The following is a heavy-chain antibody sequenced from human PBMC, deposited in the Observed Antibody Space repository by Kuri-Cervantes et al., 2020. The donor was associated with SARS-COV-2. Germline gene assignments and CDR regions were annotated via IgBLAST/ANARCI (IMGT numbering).Heavy chain of an antibody. D-gene: IGHD7-27*01. CDR2: ISYDGSNK. Sequence: GESLKISCAASGFTFSSYAMHWVRQAPGKGLEWVAVISYDGSNKYYADSVKDRFTISRDNSKNTLYLQMNSLRAEDTAVYYCAREHLGIGAFDIWGQGTMVTVSS. CDR3: AREHLGIGAFDI. J-gene: IGHJ3*02. CDR1: GFTFSSYA. V-gene: IGHV3-30-3*01.